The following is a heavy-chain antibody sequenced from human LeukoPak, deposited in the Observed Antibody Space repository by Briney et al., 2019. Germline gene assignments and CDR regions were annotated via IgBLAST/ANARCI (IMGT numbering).Heavy chain of an antibody. CDR2: ISAYNGNT. Sequence: GASVKVSCKASGYTFTSNGISWVRQAPGQGLEWMGWISAYNGNTNYAQKFQGRVTITADKSANTAFMELSSLRSEDTAVYYCAGFGRFLEWPFDYWGQGTLVTVSS. V-gene: IGHV1-18*01. CDR3: AGFGRFLEWPFDY. CDR1: GYTFTSNG. J-gene: IGHJ4*02. D-gene: IGHD3-3*01.